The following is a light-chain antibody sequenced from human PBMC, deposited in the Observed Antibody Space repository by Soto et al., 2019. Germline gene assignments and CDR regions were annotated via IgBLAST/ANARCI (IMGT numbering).Light chain of an antibody. CDR1: FSNIGAGYD. J-gene: IGLJ3*02. V-gene: IGLV1-40*01. CDR2: FNS. CDR3: QSYDSSLSGWV. Sequence: QSVLTQPPSVSGAPGQRVTISCTGSFSNIGAGYDVHWYQQLPGTAPKLLIYFNSNRPSGVPDRFSGSKSGTSASLAITGLQAEDETDYYCQSYDSSLSGWVFGGGTKVTVL.